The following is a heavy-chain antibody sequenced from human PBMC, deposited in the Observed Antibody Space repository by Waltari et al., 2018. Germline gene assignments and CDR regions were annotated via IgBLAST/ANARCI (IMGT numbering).Heavy chain of an antibody. J-gene: IGHJ6*03. CDR3: ARRMATRYYYYYYMDV. V-gene: IGHV1-69*12. CDR2: IIPITGVA. CDR1: GGTFSSYA. D-gene: IGHD5-12*01. Sequence: QVQLVQSGAEVKKPGSSVKVSCKASGGTFSSYAFSWVRQAPGQGLEWMGGIIPITGVANYAQKFQGRVTITADESASTAYMELSSLRSEDTAVYYCARRMATRYYYYYYMDVWGEGTAVTVSS.